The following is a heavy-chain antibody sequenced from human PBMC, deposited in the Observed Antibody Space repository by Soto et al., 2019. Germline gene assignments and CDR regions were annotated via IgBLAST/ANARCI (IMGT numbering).Heavy chain of an antibody. CDR2: VYYSGTT. D-gene: IGHD2-15*01. J-gene: IGHJ5*02. CDR1: GGSMNIGSNY. Sequence: SETLSLTCSVSGGSMNIGSNYWNWIRQSAGKGLESIAFVYYSGTTYYNPALNSRVTISVDRAKSQFSLQLRSVTAAGTAVYFCATGLFGHEDGIYPSPDNWFDPWRQGILVTVSS. CDR3: ATGLFGHEDGIYPSPDNWFDP. V-gene: IGHV4-30-2*06.